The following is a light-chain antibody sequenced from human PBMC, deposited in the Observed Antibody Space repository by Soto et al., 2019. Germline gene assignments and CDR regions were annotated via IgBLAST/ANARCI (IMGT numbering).Light chain of an antibody. V-gene: IGKV3-20*01. J-gene: IGKJ1*01. CDR1: QSVSNNY. Sequence: EIVLTQSPGTLSLSPGERATLSCRASQSVSNNYLAWYQQKPGQAPRLLIYGASNRATGIPDRFSGSGSGTDFSLTISRLEPEDFAVYYCQQYSRSLPWTFGQGTKVDIK. CDR3: QQYSRSLPWT. CDR2: GAS.